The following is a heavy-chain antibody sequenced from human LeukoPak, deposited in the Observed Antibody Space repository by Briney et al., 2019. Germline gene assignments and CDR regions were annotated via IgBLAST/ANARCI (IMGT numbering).Heavy chain of an antibody. CDR2: INWKTGNG. CDR1: GFNFDDYA. J-gene: IGHJ2*01. V-gene: IGHV3-9*01. D-gene: IGHD5-24*01. Sequence: GGSLRLSCAVSGFNFDDYAMHWVRQAPGRGVGWVSGINWKTGNGIYADSVKGRFTISGDNAKNSLYLQMSSLRAEDTALYYCTRRAARWQFDLWGRGTLLTVSS. CDR3: TRRAARWQFDL.